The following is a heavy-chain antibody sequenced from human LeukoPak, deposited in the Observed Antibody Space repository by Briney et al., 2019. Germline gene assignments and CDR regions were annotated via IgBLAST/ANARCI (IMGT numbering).Heavy chain of an antibody. D-gene: IGHD3-22*01. CDR1: GFSLSTSGMC. V-gene: IGHV2-70*11. J-gene: IGHJ4*02. Sequence: SGPALVKPTQTLTLTCTFSGFSLSTSGMCVSWIRQPPGKALEWLARIDWDDDKYYSTSLKTRLTISKDTSKNQVVLTMTNMDPVDTATYYCAREGQYDSSGHQYYFDYWGQGTLVTVSS. CDR2: IDWDDDK. CDR3: AREGQYDSSGHQYYFDY.